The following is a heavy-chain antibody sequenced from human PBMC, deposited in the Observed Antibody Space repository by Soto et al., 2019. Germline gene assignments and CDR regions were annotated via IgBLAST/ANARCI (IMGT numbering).Heavy chain of an antibody. CDR2: INAGNGNT. CDR3: ALCSGGSEHILFDP. CDR1: GYTFTSYA. J-gene: IGHJ5*02. V-gene: IGHV1-3*01. Sequence: ASVKVSCKASGYTFTSYAMHWVRQAPGQRLEWMGWINAGNGNTKYSQKFQGRVTITRDTSASTAYMELSSLRSEDTAVYYCALCSGGSEHILFDPWGQGTLVTVYS. D-gene: IGHD2-15*01.